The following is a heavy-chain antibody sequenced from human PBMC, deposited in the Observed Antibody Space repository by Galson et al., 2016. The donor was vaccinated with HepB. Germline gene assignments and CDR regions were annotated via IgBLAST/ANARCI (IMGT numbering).Heavy chain of an antibody. CDR1: GFSFSSYW. Sequence: SLRLSCAASGFSFSSYWMSWVRQAPGKGLEWVANINQVGSEKYYVDSVKGRFTISRDNAKNSLYPQMNTLRAEDTAVYYCARDFATITLVRGVSDFPFDYWGQGILVTVSS. CDR2: INQVGSEK. CDR3: ARDFATITLVRGVSDFPFDY. D-gene: IGHD3-10*01. J-gene: IGHJ4*02. V-gene: IGHV3-7*01.